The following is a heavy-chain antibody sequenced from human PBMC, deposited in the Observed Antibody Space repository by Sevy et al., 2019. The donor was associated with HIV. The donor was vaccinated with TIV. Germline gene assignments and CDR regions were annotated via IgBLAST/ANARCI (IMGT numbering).Heavy chain of an antibody. CDR3: ATHAGIAAAGRVFDY. J-gene: IGHJ4*02. V-gene: IGHV3-72*01. CDR1: GFTFSDHY. CDR2: TRNKADGYTT. Sequence: GGSLRLSCVASGFTFSDHYMEWVRQAPGKGLEWVGRTRNKADGYTTEYAASVKGRFTISRDDSKNSLYVQMNSLKTEDTAVYYCATHAGIAAAGRVFDYWVQGTLVTVSS. D-gene: IGHD6-13*01.